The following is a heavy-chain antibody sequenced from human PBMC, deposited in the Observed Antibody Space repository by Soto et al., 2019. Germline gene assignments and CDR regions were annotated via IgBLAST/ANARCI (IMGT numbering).Heavy chain of an antibody. D-gene: IGHD6-13*01. CDR3: ARGGGAAAGDFDY. Sequence: SETLSLTCAVYGGSFSGYYWSWIRQPPGKGLEWIGEINHSGSTNYNPSLKSRVTISVDTSKNQFSLKLSSVTAADTAVYYCARGGGAAAGDFDYWGQGTLVTVSS. CDR1: GGSFSGYY. CDR2: INHSGST. J-gene: IGHJ4*02. V-gene: IGHV4-34*01.